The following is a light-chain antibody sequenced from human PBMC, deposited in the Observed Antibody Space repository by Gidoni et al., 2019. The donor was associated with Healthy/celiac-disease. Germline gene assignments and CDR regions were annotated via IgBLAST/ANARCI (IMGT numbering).Light chain of an antibody. J-gene: IGKJ2*03. CDR2: GAS. CDR1: SVSSN. V-gene: IGKV3-15*01. CDR3: HSRG. Sequence: SVSSNLAWYQQKPGQAPRLLIYGASTRATGIPARFSGSGSGTEFTLTISSLQSEDFAVYYCHSRGFGQXTKLEIK.